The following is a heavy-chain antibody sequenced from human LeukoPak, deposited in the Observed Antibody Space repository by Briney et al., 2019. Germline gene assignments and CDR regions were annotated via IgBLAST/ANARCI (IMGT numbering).Heavy chain of an antibody. D-gene: IGHD2-2*01. CDR2: MKQDGSEK. CDR3: AREGTGYQLLLVGAFDI. J-gene: IGHJ3*02. CDR1: GFTFSSYW. Sequence: GGSLRLSCAASGFTFSSYWMSWVRQAPGKGLEWVANMKQDGSEKYYVDSVKGRFTISRDNAKNSLYLQMNSLRAEDTAVYYCAREGTGYQLLLVGAFDIWGQGTMVTVSS. V-gene: IGHV3-7*01.